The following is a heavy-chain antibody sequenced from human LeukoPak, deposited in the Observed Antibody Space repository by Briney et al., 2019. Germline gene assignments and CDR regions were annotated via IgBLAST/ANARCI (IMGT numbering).Heavy chain of an antibody. CDR3: AGIYNWNYYYFDY. J-gene: IGHJ4*02. Sequence: SETLSLTCTVSGDSISSSGYYWGWIRQPPGKGLEWIGSIYYSGSTYYNPSLKSRLTISVDTSKNQFSLKLSSVTAADTAVYYCAGIYNWNYYYFDYWGQGTLVTVSS. CDR2: IYYSGST. CDR1: GDSISSSGYY. V-gene: IGHV4-39*01. D-gene: IGHD1-7*01.